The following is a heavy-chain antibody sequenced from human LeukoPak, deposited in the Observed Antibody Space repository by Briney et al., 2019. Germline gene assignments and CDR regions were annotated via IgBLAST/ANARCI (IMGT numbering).Heavy chain of an antibody. J-gene: IGHJ4*02. V-gene: IGHV3-7*01. CDR3: ARDLSWSLSGYDY. Sequence: GGSLRLSCAASGFTFSSYWMTWVRQAPGKGLEWVANIKQDASEKFYVDSVKGRFTISRDNAKNSLYLQTNSLRAEDTAVYYCARDLSWSLSGYDYWGQGTLVTVSS. CDR2: IKQDASEK. D-gene: IGHD3-3*01. CDR1: GFTFSSYW.